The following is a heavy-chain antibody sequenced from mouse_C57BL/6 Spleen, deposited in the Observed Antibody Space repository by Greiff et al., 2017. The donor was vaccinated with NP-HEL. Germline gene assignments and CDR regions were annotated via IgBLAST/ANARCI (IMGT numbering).Heavy chain of an antibody. CDR3: ARWGDDGYYGVYFDY. D-gene: IGHD2-3*01. CDR2: IYPGDGDT. CDR1: GYAFSSSW. J-gene: IGHJ2*01. V-gene: IGHV1-82*01. Sequence: QVQLQQSGPELVKPGASVKISCKASGYAFSSSWMNWVKQRPGKGLEWIGRIYPGDGDTNYNGKFKGKATLTADKSSSTAYMQLSSLTSEDSAVYFCARWGDDGYYGVYFDYWGQGTTLTVSS.